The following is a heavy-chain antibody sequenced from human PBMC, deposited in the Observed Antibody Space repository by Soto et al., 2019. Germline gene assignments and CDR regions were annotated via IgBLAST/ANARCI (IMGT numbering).Heavy chain of an antibody. CDR1: GYAFGGYA. CDR3: ARPSGSYGDYAWSLAY. CDR2: VSAYSGHT. D-gene: IGHD4-17*01. J-gene: IGHJ4*02. V-gene: IGHV1-18*04. Sequence: QVQLVQSGAEVKKPGASVKVSCKASGYAFGGYAISWVRQAPGQGLEWMGWVSAYSGHTDYAQNLQGRVYMTTETSTSTAYMELGSLTSDDTAVYYCARPSGSYGDYAWSLAYWGQGTLVTVSS.